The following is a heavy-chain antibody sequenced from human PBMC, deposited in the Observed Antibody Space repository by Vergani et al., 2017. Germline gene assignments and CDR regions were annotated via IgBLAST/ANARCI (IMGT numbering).Heavy chain of an antibody. V-gene: IGHV4-61*01. D-gene: IGHD6-6*01. CDR3: ARGQLVAARLGNWFDP. Sequence: QVQLQESGPGLVKPSETLSLTCTVSGGSVSSGSYYWSWIRQPPGKGLEWIGYIYYSGSTNYNPSLKRRVTISVDTSKHQFSLKLSSVTAAAPAVYYSARGQLVAARLGNWFDPWGQGTLVTVSS. J-gene: IGHJ5*02. CDR1: GGSVSSGSYY. CDR2: IYYSGST.